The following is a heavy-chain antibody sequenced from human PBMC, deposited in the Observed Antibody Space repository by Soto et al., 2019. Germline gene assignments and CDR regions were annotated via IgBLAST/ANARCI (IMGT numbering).Heavy chain of an antibody. V-gene: IGHV1-69*13. CDR1: GCTFGKLA. CDR3: ARGEDTVVEVTAATWTIAY. J-gene: IGHJ4*02. CDR2: IIPIFGIA. Sequence: SVKVSCKASGCTFGKLALRWVRQAPGQGLEWMGGIIPIFGIANYARKFQGRVTITADESSSTAYMELTSLRSEDTAMYYCARGEDTVVEVTAATWTIAYWGQGTQVTVSS. D-gene: IGHD2-15*01.